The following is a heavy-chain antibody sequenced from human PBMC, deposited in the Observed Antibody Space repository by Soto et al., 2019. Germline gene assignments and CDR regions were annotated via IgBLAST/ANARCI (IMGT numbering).Heavy chain of an antibody. CDR1: GYTFSIYA. D-gene: IGHD2-21*02. V-gene: IGHV1-3*01. J-gene: IGHJ4*02. CDR2: IHPGQNNA. Sequence: ASVKVSCKASGYTFSIYAIHWVRQAPGQRLEWMGWIHPGQNNAKYSQNLQGRVTITRDTSSYTAYMELSSLTSEDTAVYYCAREGGGACYYWGQGTPVTVSS. CDR3: AREGGGACYY.